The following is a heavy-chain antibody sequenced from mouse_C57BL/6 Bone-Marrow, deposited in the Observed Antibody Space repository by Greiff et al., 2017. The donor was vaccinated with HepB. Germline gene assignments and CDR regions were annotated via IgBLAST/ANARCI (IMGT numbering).Heavy chain of an antibody. CDR3: ARSPLYGAMDY. V-gene: IGHV1-85*01. J-gene: IGHJ4*01. CDR2: IYPRDGST. Sequence: VKLMESGPELVKPGASVKLSCKASGYTFTSYDINWVKQRPGQGLEWIGWIYPRDGSTKYNEKFKGKATLTVDTSSSTAYMELHSLTSEDSAVYFCARSPLYGAMDYWGQGTSVTVSS. D-gene: IGHD1-1*02. CDR1: GYTFTSYD.